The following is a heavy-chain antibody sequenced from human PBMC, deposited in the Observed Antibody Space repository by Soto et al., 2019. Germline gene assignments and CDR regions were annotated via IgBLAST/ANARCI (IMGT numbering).Heavy chain of an antibody. J-gene: IGHJ4*02. CDR2: ISSNGGST. V-gene: IGHV3-64*01. CDR3: ARGGYLDY. CDR1: GFTFSNYA. Sequence: DVQLVESGGGLVQPGGSLRLSCATSGFTFSNYAMHWVRLAPGTGLEYVSAISSNGGSTYYANSVKGRFMISRDNSKNSLYLQLGSLRAEDMAVYYCARGGYLDYGGQGTLVIVSS.